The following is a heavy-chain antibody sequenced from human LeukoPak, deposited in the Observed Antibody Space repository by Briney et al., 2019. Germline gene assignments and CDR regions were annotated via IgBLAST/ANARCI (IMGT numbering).Heavy chain of an antibody. CDR1: GYTLTELS. J-gene: IGHJ4*02. D-gene: IGHD3-22*01. Sequence: VASVKVSCKVSGYTLTELSMHWVRQAPGKGLEWMGGFDPEDGETIYAQKFQGRVTMTEDTSTDTAYMELSSLRSEDTAVYYCATDLIPNGSGRITMITRAYWGQGTLVTVSS. CDR3: ATDLIPNGSGRITMITRAY. V-gene: IGHV1-24*01. CDR2: FDPEDGET.